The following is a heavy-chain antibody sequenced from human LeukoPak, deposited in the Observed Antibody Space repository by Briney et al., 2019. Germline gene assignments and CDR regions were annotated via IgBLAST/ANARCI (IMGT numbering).Heavy chain of an antibody. J-gene: IGHJ5*02. D-gene: IGHD5-18*01. V-gene: IGHV4-59*12. CDR2: IYYSGST. CDR1: GDSISSYY. CDR3: AKGAGGFSYYNWFDP. Sequence: PSETLSLTCAVYGDSISSYYWNWIRQPPGKGLEWIGYIYYSGSTNYNPSLKSRVTISVDTSKNQFSLKLASVTAADTAIYYCAKGAGGFSYYNWFDPWGQGTLVTVSS.